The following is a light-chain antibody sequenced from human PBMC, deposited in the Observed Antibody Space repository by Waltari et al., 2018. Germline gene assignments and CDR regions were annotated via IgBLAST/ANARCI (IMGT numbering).Light chain of an antibody. CDR2: GAS. CDR1: QSLSSDY. Sequence: EIVLTQSPGTLSLSPGERVTLSCRASQSLSSDYLAWYQQKPGQAPRLLIYGASTRDPGIPDRFSGSGSGTDFTLTISRLEPEDFAVYCCQQYGTSPPTFGQGTKLEIK. J-gene: IGKJ2*01. CDR3: QQYGTSPPT. V-gene: IGKV3-20*01.